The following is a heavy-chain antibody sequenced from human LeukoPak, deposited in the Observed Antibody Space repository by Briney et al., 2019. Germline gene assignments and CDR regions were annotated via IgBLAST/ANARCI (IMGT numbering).Heavy chain of an antibody. CDR1: GFTFSDYW. CDR3: ARSNQADDY. V-gene: IGHV3-74*01. Sequence: GSLRLSCAASGFTFSDYWMHWVRQVPGEGLVWVSRINSGGSRTTYADSVKGRFTISRDNAKNTLYLQMDSLRAEDTGVYYCARSNQADDYWGQGTLVTVSS. D-gene: IGHD1-14*01. J-gene: IGHJ4*02. CDR2: INSGGSRT.